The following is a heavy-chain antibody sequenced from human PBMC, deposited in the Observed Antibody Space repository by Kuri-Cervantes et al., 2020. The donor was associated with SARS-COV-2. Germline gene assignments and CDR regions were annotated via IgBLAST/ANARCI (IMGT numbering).Heavy chain of an antibody. CDR2: ISGSGGST. J-gene: IGHJ6*02. Sequence: GGSLRLSCAASGFTFSSYAMSWVRQAPGKGLEWVSAISGSGGSTYYADSVKGRFTFSRDNSKNRMYLQMDSLRSEDTAVYYCARRATVSYYALDVWGPGTTVTVSS. V-gene: IGHV3-23*01. D-gene: IGHD4-17*01. CDR1: GFTFSSYA. CDR3: ARRATVSYYALDV.